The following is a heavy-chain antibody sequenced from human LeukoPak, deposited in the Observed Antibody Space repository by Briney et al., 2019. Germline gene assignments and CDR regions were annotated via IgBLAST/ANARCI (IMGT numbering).Heavy chain of an antibody. CDR3: VRAPPNWGFNC. V-gene: IGHV1-8*01. Sequence: ASVKVSCKASGYTFTNYDINWVRQATEQGLEWVGWMSPNSGNTGYAQKFQGRVTMTRDTSITTAYMELTNLRSEDTATYYCVRAPPNWGFNCWGQGTLVTVSS. J-gene: IGHJ5*01. CDR2: MSPNSGNT. D-gene: IGHD1-1*01. CDR1: GYTFTNYD.